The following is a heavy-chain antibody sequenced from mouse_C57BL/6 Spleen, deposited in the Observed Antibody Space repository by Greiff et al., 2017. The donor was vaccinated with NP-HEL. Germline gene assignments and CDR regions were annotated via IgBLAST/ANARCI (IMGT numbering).Heavy chain of an antibody. CDR1: GYSITSGYY. CDR3: ARDYYGRVWYFDV. Sequence: VQLQQSGPGLVKPSQSLSLTCSVTGYSITSGYYWNWIRQFPGNKLEWMGYISYDGSNNYNPSLKNRISFTRDTSKNQFFLKLNSVTTEDTATYYCARDYYGRVWYFDVWGTGTTVTVSS. J-gene: IGHJ1*03. CDR2: ISYDGSN. D-gene: IGHD1-1*01. V-gene: IGHV3-6*01.